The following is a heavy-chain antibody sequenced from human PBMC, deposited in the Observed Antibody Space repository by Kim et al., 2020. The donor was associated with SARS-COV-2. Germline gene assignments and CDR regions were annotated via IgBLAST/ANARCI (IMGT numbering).Heavy chain of an antibody. V-gene: IGHV7-4-1*02. J-gene: IGHJ5*02. CDR1: GYTFTSYA. D-gene: IGHD2-2*01. CDR3: ARDRRRPSWTARTRKEVGWFDP. Sequence: ASVKVSCKASGYTFTSYAMNWVRQAPGQGLEWMGWINTNTGNPTYAQGFTGRFVFSLDTSVSTAYLQISSLKAEDTAVYYCARDRRRPSWTARTRKEVGWFDPWGQGTLVTVSS. CDR2: INTNTGNP.